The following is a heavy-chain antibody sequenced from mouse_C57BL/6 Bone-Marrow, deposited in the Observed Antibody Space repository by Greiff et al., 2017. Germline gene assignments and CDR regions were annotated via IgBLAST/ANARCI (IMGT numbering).Heavy chain of an antibody. V-gene: IGHV1-62-2*01. Sequence: QVQLQQSGAELVKPGASVKLSCKASGYTFTEYTIHWVKQRSGQGLEWIGWFYPGSGSIKYKEKFKDKATLTADKSSSTAYMELSRLTSEDSAVYVCGRHEWLRRYVDVWGRGTTVTVSA. CDR2: FYPGSGSI. D-gene: IGHD2-2*01. J-gene: IGHJ1*03. CDR3: GRHEWLRRYVDV. CDR1: GYTFTEYT.